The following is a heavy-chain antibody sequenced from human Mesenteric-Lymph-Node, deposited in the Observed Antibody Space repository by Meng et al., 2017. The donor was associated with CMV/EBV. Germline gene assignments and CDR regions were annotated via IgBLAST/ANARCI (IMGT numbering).Heavy chain of an antibody. CDR1: GFTFSSYS. J-gene: IGHJ4*02. V-gene: IGHV3-21*01. D-gene: IGHD4-23*01. CDR2: ISSSSSYI. Sequence: GGSLRLSCAASGFTFSSYSMNWVRQAPGKGLEWVSSISSSSSYIYYADSVKGRFTISRDNAKNSLYLQMNSLRAEDTAVYYCAGNVPRAATPGGDYWGQGTLVTVSS. CDR3: AGNVPRAATPGGDY.